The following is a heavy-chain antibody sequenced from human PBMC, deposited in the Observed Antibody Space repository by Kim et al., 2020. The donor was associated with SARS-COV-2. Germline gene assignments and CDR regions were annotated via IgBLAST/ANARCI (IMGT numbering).Heavy chain of an antibody. J-gene: IGHJ4*02. V-gene: IGHV1-2*02. CDR3: ARVATAPRGYFDY. Sequence: YAQTFQGRVTMTRDTSSSTAYMELGRLESDGTAVYYCARVATAPRGYFDYWGQGTLVTVSS. D-gene: IGHD5-12*01.